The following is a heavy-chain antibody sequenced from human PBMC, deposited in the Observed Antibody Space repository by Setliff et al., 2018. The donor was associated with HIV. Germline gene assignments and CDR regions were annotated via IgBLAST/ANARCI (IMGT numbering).Heavy chain of an antibody. CDR3: ARAGSYGWDY. D-gene: IGHD5-18*01. Sequence: SETLSLTCTVSGGSISSFYWTWIRQPPGKGLEWIGYIYYSGSTNYNPSLKSRLTISVDTSKNQVSLKLSSVTAADTAVYYSARAGSYGWDYWGQGTLVTVSS. CDR1: GGSISSFY. J-gene: IGHJ4*02. V-gene: IGHV4-59*01. CDR2: IYYSGST.